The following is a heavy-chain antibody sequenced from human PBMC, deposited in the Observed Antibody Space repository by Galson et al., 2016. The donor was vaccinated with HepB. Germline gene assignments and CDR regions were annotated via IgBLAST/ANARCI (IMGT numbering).Heavy chain of an antibody. CDR3: ARLHRSYYFGMDV. CDR1: DVYVTTYY. Sequence: SETLSLTCTVSDVYVTTYYWTWIRQPPGKELEWIGYIYYTGTTKYNPSLGSRVTISLDMSKNQVSLKLTSLTVADTAIYYCARLHRSYYFGMDVWGQGTTVTVSS. V-gene: IGHV4-59*02. J-gene: IGHJ6*02. CDR2: IYYTGTT.